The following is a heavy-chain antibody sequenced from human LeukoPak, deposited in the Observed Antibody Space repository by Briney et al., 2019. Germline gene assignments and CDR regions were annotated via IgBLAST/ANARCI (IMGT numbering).Heavy chain of an antibody. CDR1: GFTFRSYW. CDR3: AREWLRDNWFDP. D-gene: IGHD3-10*01. J-gene: IGHJ5*02. CDR2: IKEDGSAK. Sequence: PGGSLRLSCAASGFTFRSYWMSWVRQAPGKGLEWVANIKEDGSAKYYVDSVKGRFTISRDNAKTSLSLQMNSLRAEDTAVYYCAREWLRDNWFDPWGQGTLVTVSP. V-gene: IGHV3-7*01.